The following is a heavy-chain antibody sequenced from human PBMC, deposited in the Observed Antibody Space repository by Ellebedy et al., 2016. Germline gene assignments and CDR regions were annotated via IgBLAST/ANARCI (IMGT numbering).Heavy chain of an antibody. CDR3: ARVAGSGSRFDY. CDR1: GGSISSYY. J-gene: IGHJ4*02. D-gene: IGHD3-10*01. CDR2: IYYSGST. Sequence: SETLSLXXTVSGGSISSYYWSWIRQPPGKGLEWIGYIYYSGSTNYNPSLKSRVTMSVDTSKNQFSLKLSSVTAADTAVYYCARVAGSGSRFDYWGQGTLVTVSS. V-gene: IGHV4-59*01.